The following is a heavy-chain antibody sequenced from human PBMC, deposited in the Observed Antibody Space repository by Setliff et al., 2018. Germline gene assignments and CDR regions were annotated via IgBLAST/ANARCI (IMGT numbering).Heavy chain of an antibody. CDR2: IYPSNSNI. D-gene: IGHD5-12*01. Sequence: LGASLKISCKASGYSFTDYWIAWVRQMPGKGLEWMGIIYPSNSNIKYSPSFEAQITFSVDKSITTAYLQWSSLKASDTAIYYCARHRVGNSGYAIPILDFWGQGALVTVSS. V-gene: IGHV5-51*01. J-gene: IGHJ4*02. CDR1: GYSFTDYW. CDR3: ARHRVGNSGYAIPILDF.